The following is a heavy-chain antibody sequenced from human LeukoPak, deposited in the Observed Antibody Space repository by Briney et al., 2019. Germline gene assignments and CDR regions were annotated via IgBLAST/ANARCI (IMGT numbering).Heavy chain of an antibody. V-gene: IGHV3-74*01. CDR2: INTDGSNT. Sequence: GGSLRLSCSASGFTFNRFYLHWVRQAPGKGLMWVSRINTDGSNTHYADSVKGRFTISRDNAKNTLYLQMNGLRVEDTAVYYCVVWGEDRSGHRFDFWGQGTLVTVSS. CDR3: VVWGEDRSGHRFDF. CDR1: GFTFNRFY. D-gene: IGHD3-22*01. J-gene: IGHJ4*02.